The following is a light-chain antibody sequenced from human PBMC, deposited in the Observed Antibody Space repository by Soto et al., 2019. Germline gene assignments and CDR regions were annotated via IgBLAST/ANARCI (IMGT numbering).Light chain of an antibody. Sequence: IVLTQSPATLSVSPGERATLSCRASQSVSSLLAWYQQKPRQAPRLLIYDTSTRATGIPARFSGSGSGTDFTLTISSLQSEDFAIYYCQQYIDWPPGTFGQGTAVEIK. CDR1: QSVSSL. CDR2: DTS. J-gene: IGKJ1*01. V-gene: IGKV3-15*01. CDR3: QQYIDWPPGT.